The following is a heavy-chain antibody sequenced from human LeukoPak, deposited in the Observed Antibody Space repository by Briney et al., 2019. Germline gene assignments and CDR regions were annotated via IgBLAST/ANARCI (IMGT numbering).Heavy chain of an antibody. CDR3: TIEVVDFQH. CDR2: IRSKAYGGTT. J-gene: IGHJ1*01. Sequence: GETLRLSCTASGFTIGNYDMSWVRQPPGKGLEWGGFIRSKAYGGTTDYAASVKGTFTISRDDSKTIAYLQMSSLKIQNTAVYYCTIEVVDFQHWGQGTLVTVSS. V-gene: IGHV3-49*04. D-gene: IGHD2-15*01. CDR1: GFTIGNYD.